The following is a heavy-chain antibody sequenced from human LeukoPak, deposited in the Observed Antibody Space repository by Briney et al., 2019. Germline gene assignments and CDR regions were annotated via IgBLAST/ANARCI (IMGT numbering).Heavy chain of an antibody. CDR1: GGSISSYY. CDR3: ARDMRGRYSYGYPQYFDY. J-gene: IGHJ4*02. CDR2: IYTSGST. Sequence: SETLSLTCTVSGGSISSYYWSWIRQPAGKGLEWIGRIYTSGSTNYNPSLKSRVTISVDTSKNQFSLKLSSVTAADTAVYYCARDMRGRYSYGYPQYFDYWGQGTLVTVSS. D-gene: IGHD5-18*01. V-gene: IGHV4-4*07.